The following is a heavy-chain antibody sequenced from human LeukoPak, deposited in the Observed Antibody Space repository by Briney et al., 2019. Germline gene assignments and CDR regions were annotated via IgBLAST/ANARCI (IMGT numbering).Heavy chain of an antibody. V-gene: IGHV3-23*01. CDR3: AKVQGLALYYYYGMDV. Sequence: GRSLRLSCAASGFTFSSYAMSWVRQAPGKGLEWVSAISGSGGSTYYADSVKGRFTISRDNSKNTLYLQMNSLRAEDTAVYYCAKVQGLALYYYYGMDVWGQGTTVTVSS. CDR2: ISGSGGST. D-gene: IGHD6-19*01. J-gene: IGHJ6*02. CDR1: GFTFSSYA.